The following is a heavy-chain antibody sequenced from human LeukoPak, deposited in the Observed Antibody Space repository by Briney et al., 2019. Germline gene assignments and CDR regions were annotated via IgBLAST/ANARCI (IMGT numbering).Heavy chain of an antibody. D-gene: IGHD3-3*01. Sequence: SVKLSCNASGGTFSSYAISWVRQAPGQGLEWMGGIIPIFGTANYAQKFQGRVTITADESTSTAYMELSSLRSEDTAVYYCARDSITIFGVVTPRRFYFDYWGQGTLVTVSS. CDR1: GGTFSSYA. CDR2: IIPIFGTA. CDR3: ARDSITIFGVVTPRRFYFDY. J-gene: IGHJ4*02. V-gene: IGHV1-69*13.